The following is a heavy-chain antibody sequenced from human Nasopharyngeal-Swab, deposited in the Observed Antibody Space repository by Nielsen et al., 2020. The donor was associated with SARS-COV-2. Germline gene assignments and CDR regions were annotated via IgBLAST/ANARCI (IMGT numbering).Heavy chain of an antibody. CDR1: GFTLDDDG. CDR2: ISWDGVNT. D-gene: IGHD3-10*01. V-gene: IGHV3-43*01. CDR3: AKGVHYMSYFHTPPSDH. J-gene: IGHJ4*02. Sequence: GESLKISCVASGFTLDDDGLHWGRQDPGKGQEWVSLISWDGVNTYYADSVKGRFTISRDNSRNSLFLQMNSLKTEDTALYYCAKGVHYMSYFHTPPSDHWGQGTPVTVSS.